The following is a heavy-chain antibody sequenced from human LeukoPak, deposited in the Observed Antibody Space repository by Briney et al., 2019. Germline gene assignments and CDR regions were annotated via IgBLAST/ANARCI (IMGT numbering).Heavy chain of an antibody. Sequence: PGGSLRLSCAASGFTFSSYSMNWVRQAPGKGLEWVSYISSSSSTIYYADSVKGRFTISRDNAKNSLYLQMNSLRAEDTAVYYCASFYYNSGYGAFDIWGQGTVVTVSS. J-gene: IGHJ3*02. CDR3: ASFYYNSGYGAFDI. CDR1: GFTFSSYS. D-gene: IGHD3-10*01. CDR2: ISSSSSTI. V-gene: IGHV3-48*01.